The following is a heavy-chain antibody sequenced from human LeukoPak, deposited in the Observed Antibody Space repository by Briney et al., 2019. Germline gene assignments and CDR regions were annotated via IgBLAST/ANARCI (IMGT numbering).Heavy chain of an antibody. CDR2: IWSDASSQ. D-gene: IGHD6-13*01. Sequence: GRSLRLSCAASGFSFSTYAMHWVRQAPGKGLDWVAMIWSDASSQYYADSVKGRFTISRDNSMNTLYLQLNSLRAEDTAVYYCVTERDSSWTFDSWGQGTLVTVSS. V-gene: IGHV3-33*01. CDR3: VTERDSSWTFDS. CDR1: GFSFSTYA. J-gene: IGHJ4*02.